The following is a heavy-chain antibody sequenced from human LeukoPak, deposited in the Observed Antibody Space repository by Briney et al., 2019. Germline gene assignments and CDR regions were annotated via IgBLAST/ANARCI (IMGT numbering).Heavy chain of an antibody. CDR1: GGSFSGYY. V-gene: IGHV4-34*01. CDR2: INHSGST. J-gene: IGHJ5*02. D-gene: IGHD3-10*01. Sequence: SGTLSLTCAVYGGSFSGYYWSWIRQPPGKGLEWIGEINHSGSTNYNPSLKSRVTISVDTSKNQFSLKLSSVTAADTAVYYCARDRFGTNWFDPWGQGTLVTVSS. CDR3: ARDRFGTNWFDP.